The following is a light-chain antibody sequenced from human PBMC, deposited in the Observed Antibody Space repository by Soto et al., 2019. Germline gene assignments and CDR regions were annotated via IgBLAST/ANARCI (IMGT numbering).Light chain of an antibody. CDR1: QTISSW. Sequence: DIHMTPSPSTLSGSVGDRVTITCPASQTISSWLAWYQQKPGKAPKLLIYKASTLKSGVPSRFSGSGSGTEFTLTISSLQPDDFATYYCQHYNSYSEAFGQGTKVDIK. CDR2: KAS. V-gene: IGKV1-5*03. J-gene: IGKJ1*01. CDR3: QHYNSYSEA.